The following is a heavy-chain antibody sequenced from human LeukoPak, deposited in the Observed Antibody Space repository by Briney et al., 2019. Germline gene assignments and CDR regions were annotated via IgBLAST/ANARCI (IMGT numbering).Heavy chain of an antibody. CDR2: INPNSGGT. CDR1: GYTFTGYY. CDR3: ARDWPASGFGWLQFLFDY. D-gene: IGHD5-24*01. Sequence: GASVKVSCKASGYTFTGYYMHWVRQAPGQGLEWMGWINPNSGGTNYAQKFQGRVTMTRDTSISTAYMELSRLRSDDTAVYYCARDWPASGFGWLQFLFDYWGQGTLVTVSS. J-gene: IGHJ4*02. V-gene: IGHV1-2*02.